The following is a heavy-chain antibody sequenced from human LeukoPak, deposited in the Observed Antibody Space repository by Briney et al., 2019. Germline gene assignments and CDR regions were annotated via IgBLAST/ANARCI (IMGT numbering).Heavy chain of an antibody. CDR3: ARDRVPAAISTGFDP. CDR1: GFTFSSYW. Sequence: GGSLRLSCAASGFTFSSYWMSWVRQAPGKGLEWVANIKQDGSEKYYVDSVKGRFTISRDNARNSLYLQMNSLRAEDTAVYYCARDRVPAAISTGFDPWGQGTLVTVSS. J-gene: IGHJ5*02. D-gene: IGHD2-2*01. CDR2: IKQDGSEK. V-gene: IGHV3-7*01.